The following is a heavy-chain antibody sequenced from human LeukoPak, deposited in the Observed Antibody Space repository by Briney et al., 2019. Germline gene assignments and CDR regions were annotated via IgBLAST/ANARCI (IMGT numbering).Heavy chain of an antibody. V-gene: IGHV4-39*07. D-gene: IGHD1-26*01. CDR1: GGSISSSSYY. Sequence: PSETLSLTCTVSGGSISSSSYYWGWIRQPPGKGLEWIGSIYYSGSTYYNPSLKSRVTISVDTSKNQFSLKLSSVTAADTAVYYCARERGADQAFDHWGQGTLVTVSS. CDR3: ARERGADQAFDH. CDR2: IYYSGST. J-gene: IGHJ4*02.